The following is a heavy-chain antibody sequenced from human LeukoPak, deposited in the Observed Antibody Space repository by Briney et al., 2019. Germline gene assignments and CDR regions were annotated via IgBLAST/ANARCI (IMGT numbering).Heavy chain of an antibody. Sequence: GGSLRLSCAASGFTFSEYRMNWVRQAPGKGLVWVSRINSDGSTTTYADSVKGRFTISRENAKNTLYLQMNSLSAEDTAVYYCARVTLTAAGPPDYWGQGTLVTVSS. CDR3: ARVTLTAAGPPDY. D-gene: IGHD6-13*01. J-gene: IGHJ4*02. CDR1: GFTFSEYR. V-gene: IGHV3-74*01. CDR2: INSDGSTT.